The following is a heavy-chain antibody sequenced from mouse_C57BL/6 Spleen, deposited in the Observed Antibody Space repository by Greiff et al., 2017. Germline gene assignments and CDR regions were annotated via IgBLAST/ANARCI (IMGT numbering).Heavy chain of an antibody. V-gene: IGHV1-76*01. CDR2: IYPGSGNT. CDR1: GYTFTDYY. D-gene: IGHD2-3*01. J-gene: IGHJ4*01. CDR3: ARWLLHAMDY. Sequence: VQLQESGAELVRPGASVKLSCKASGYTFTDYYINWVKQRPGQGLEWIERIYPGSGNTYYNEKFKGKATLTAEKSSSTAYMQLSSLTSEDSAVYFCARWLLHAMDYWGQGNSVTVSS.